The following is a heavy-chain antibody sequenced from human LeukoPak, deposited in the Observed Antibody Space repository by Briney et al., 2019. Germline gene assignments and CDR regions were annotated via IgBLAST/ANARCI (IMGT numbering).Heavy chain of an antibody. Sequence: ASVKVSCKASGYTFTSYTMHWVRQAPGQSLEWMGWISPGNGNTKYSQKFQGRVTITRDTSASTIYMELSSLRSEAAAVYYCARDRVAVGWSAFDIWGQGTMVTVSS. J-gene: IGHJ3*02. D-gene: IGHD6-19*01. CDR2: ISPGNGNT. CDR1: GYTFTSYT. CDR3: ARDRVAVGWSAFDI. V-gene: IGHV1-3*01.